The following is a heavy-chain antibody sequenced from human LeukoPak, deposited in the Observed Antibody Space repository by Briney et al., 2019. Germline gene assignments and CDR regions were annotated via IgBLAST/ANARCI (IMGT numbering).Heavy chain of an antibody. CDR1: GYTFTSYD. Sequence: ASVKVSCKASGYTFTSYDINWVRQATGQGLEWMGWMNPNSGNTGYAQKFQGRVTMTRDTSTSTVYMEPSSLRSEDTAVYYCARARGGYSGYDEDNWFDPWGQGTLVTVSS. CDR2: MNPNSGNT. CDR3: ARARGGYSGYDEDNWFDP. V-gene: IGHV1-8*01. D-gene: IGHD5-12*01. J-gene: IGHJ5*02.